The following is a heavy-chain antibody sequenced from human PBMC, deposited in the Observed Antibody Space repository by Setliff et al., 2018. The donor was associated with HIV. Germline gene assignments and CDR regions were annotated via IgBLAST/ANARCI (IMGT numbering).Heavy chain of an antibody. Sequence: SETLSLTCTVSGGSISSRSYYWGWIRQPPGKGLEWIGSIYYSGSTYYNPSLKSRVTISVDTSKNQFSLKLSSVTAADTAVYYCARVGRRVVVAATDYWGQGTLVTVSS. J-gene: IGHJ4*02. CDR2: IYYSGST. D-gene: IGHD2-15*01. CDR1: GGSISSRSYY. CDR3: ARVGRRVVVAATDY. V-gene: IGHV4-39*07.